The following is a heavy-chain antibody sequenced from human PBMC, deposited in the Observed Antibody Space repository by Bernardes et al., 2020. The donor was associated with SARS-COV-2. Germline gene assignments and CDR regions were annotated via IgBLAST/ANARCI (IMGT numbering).Heavy chain of an antibody. CDR1: GFTFSSSA. D-gene: IGHD6-13*01. CDR2: IGSSNGYI. V-gene: IGHV3-21*01. CDR3: ARLGSSSWYFDY. J-gene: IGHJ4*02. Sequence: GGSLRLSCAASGFTFSSSAMNWVRQAPGKGLEWVSSIGSSNGYIYYADSVKGRFTISRDNAKNSLYLHMNSLRAEDTAVYYCARLGSSSWYFDYWGQGTLVTVSS.